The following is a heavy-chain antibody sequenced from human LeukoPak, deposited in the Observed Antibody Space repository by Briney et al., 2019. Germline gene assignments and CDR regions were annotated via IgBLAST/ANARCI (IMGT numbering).Heavy chain of an antibody. J-gene: IGHJ4*02. V-gene: IGHV3-11*01. Sequence: KTGGSLRLSCAASGFTFSDYYMSWIRQAPGKGLEWVSYISSSGSTIYYADSVKGRFTISRDNAKNSLYLQMNSLRAEDTAVYYCSSSMIRGVIGTYYFDYWGQGTLVTVSS. CDR3: SSSMIRGVIGTYYFDY. CDR1: GFTFSDYY. D-gene: IGHD3-10*01. CDR2: ISSSGSTI.